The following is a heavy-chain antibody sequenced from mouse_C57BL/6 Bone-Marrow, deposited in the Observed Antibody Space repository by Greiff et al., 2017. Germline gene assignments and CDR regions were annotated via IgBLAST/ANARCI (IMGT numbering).Heavy chain of an antibody. Sequence: EVQLQESGGGLVKPGGSLKLSCAASGFTFSSYAMSWVRQTPEKRLEWVATISDGGSYTYYPDNVKGRFTISRDNAKNNLYLQMSHLKSEDTAMYYWARGPYYSFDYWGQGTTLTVTS. CDR2: ISDGGSYT. J-gene: IGHJ2*01. V-gene: IGHV5-4*01. CDR3: ARGPYYSFDY. D-gene: IGHD2-12*01. CDR1: GFTFSSYA.